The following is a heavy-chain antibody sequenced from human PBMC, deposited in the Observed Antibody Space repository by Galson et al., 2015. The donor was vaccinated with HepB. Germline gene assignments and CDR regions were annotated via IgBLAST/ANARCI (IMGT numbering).Heavy chain of an antibody. Sequence: SGYTFANYWIGWVRQMPGKGLEWMGIIYPGDFDTRYSPSFQGRVSMSADKSITTVYLQWSSLKASDTAIYYCARRERSCFDGNCDFYWFDSWGQGTLVTVSS. CDR2: IYPGDFDT. D-gene: IGHD2-21*01. CDR1: GYTFANYW. V-gene: IGHV5-51*01. CDR3: ARRERSCFDGNCDFYWFDS. J-gene: IGHJ5*01.